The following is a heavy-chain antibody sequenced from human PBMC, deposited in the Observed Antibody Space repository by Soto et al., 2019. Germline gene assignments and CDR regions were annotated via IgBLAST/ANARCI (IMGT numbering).Heavy chain of an antibody. CDR2: TLYSGSP. CDR3: ARHDYYHKTFAI. CDR1: GGSVGTGAYY. Sequence: SETLSLTCRVSGGSVGTGAYYWSWIRQPPGKGLEWIGYTLYSGSPNYNPSLQSRQSRVTILVDTSRNQFSLRLTSVTAADTALYYCARHDYYHKTFAICGQGTLVGVSS. V-gene: IGHV4-61*08. D-gene: IGHD3-9*01. J-gene: IGHJ3*02.